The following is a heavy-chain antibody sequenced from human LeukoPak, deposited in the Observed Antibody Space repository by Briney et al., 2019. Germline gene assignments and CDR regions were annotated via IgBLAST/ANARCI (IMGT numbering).Heavy chain of an antibody. D-gene: IGHD3-22*01. V-gene: IGHV3-23*01. CDR2: ISGSGATT. J-gene: IGHJ4*02. CDR3: AKDFDYSDTSDYFFLAVFDY. Sequence: PGGSLRLSCAASGFTFNNYAMTWVRQAPGKGLEWVSAISGSGATTYYADSVKGRFTISRDSSKNTLYLEMSSLRAEDTAVYYCAKDFDYSDTSDYFFLAVFDYWVQGTLVTVSS. CDR1: GFTFNNYA.